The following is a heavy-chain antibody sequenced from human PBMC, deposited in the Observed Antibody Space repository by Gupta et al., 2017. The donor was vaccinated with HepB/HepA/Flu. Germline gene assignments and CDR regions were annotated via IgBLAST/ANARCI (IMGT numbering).Heavy chain of an antibody. CDR1: EFTFSGYW. J-gene: IGHJ4*02. CDR2: IKRDGTEK. CDR3: AGADTHADGRYYFDN. D-gene: IGHD3-16*02. Sequence: EVQLVESGGGLVLPGGSLRLSCAASEFTFSGYWMSWLRQAPGKGLEWVADIKRDGTEKNYVDSVRGRFTIPRDNTKKSLYLQLDSLRVEDTAVYYCAGADTHADGRYYFDNWGQGTLVTVSS. V-gene: IGHV3-7*01.